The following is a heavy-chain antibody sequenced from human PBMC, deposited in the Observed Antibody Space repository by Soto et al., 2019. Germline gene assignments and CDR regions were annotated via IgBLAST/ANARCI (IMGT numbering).Heavy chain of an antibody. J-gene: IGHJ6*02. CDR2: IIPIFGTA. CDR3: ARDREGSSIAALSYYYYGMDV. V-gene: IGHV1-69*13. Sequence: ASVKVSCKASGGTFSSYAISWVRQAPGQGLEWMGGIIPIFGTANYAQKFQGRVTITADESTSTAYMELSSLRSEDTAVYYCARDREGSSIAALSYYYYGMDVWGQGTTVTVSS. CDR1: GGTFSSYA. D-gene: IGHD6-6*01.